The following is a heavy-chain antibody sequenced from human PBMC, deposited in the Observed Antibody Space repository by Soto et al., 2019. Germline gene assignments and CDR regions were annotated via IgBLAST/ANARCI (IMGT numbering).Heavy chain of an antibody. Sequence: ASVKVSCKASGYTFTSYGISWVRQAPGQGLEWMGWISAYNGNTNYAQKLQGRVTMTTDTSTSTAYMELRSLRSDDTAVYYCARVRDYIWGSYRYTHDAFDIWGQGTMGTVSS. V-gene: IGHV1-18*01. CDR1: GYTFTSYG. J-gene: IGHJ3*02. CDR2: ISAYNGNT. D-gene: IGHD3-16*02. CDR3: ARVRDYIWGSYRYTHDAFDI.